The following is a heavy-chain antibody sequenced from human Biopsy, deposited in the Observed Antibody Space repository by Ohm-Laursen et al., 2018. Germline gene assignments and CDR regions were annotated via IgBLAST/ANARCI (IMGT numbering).Heavy chain of an antibody. CDR3: AADINVWNVNY. CDR2: ISNSGSII. Sequence: SLRLSCAASGFNFNDYYMTWIRQAPGKGLEWVSHISNSGSIIYYADSVKGRFIISRDNAKNSLYLQMNSLRAEDTAVYYCAADINVWNVNYWGQGTQVTVSS. J-gene: IGHJ4*02. D-gene: IGHD1-1*01. V-gene: IGHV3-11*01. CDR1: GFNFNDYY.